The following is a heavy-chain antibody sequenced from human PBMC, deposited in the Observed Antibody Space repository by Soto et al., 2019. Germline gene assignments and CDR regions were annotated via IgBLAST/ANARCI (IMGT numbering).Heavy chain of an antibody. J-gene: IGHJ4*02. Sequence: GGSLRLSCSASGFTFSMHSMHWVRQTTGKALEYVSAISRDGRSTFYADSVKGRFTISRDNSKNTLYLRMNSLRSDDTAVYYCVKEANPFINTLVVLIFDYWGQGTQVTVSS. V-gene: IGHV3-64D*08. D-gene: IGHD3-22*01. CDR2: ISRDGRST. CDR1: GFTFSMHS. CDR3: VKEANPFINTLVVLIFDY.